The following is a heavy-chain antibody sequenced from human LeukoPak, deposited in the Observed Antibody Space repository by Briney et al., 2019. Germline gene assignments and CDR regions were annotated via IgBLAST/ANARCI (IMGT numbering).Heavy chain of an antibody. CDR1: GYTFSNYR. CDR2: IKQDGSEI. J-gene: IGHJ4*02. Sequence: PGGSLRLSCAVSGYTFSNYRMRWARQAPGRGLEWVANIKQDGSEIYYVDSVKGRFTISRDTAKDSLYLQMQSLRPEDTAVYYCARDRGHSGYDLYDYWGQGSLVTVSS. D-gene: IGHD5-12*01. V-gene: IGHV3-7*01. CDR3: ARDRGHSGYDLYDY.